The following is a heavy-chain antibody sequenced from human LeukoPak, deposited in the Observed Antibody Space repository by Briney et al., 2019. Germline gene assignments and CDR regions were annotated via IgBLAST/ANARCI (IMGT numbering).Heavy chain of an antibody. D-gene: IGHD4-17*01. J-gene: IGHJ4*02. CDR1: GFTFSGYA. CDR2: ISYDGSNK. V-gene: IGHV3-30-3*01. Sequence: GRSLRLSCAASGFTFSGYAMHWVRQAPGKGLEWVAVISYDGSNKYYADSVKGRFTISRDNSKNTLYLQMNSLRAEDTAVYYCAKVLYGDYYLDYWGQGTLVTVSS. CDR3: AKVLYGDYYLDY.